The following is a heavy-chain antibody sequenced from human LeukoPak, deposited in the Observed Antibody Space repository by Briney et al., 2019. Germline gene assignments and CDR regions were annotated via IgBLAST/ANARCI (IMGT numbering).Heavy chain of an antibody. CDR1: GFTFSDYY. CDR3: ARAGGGSASYFAY. V-gene: IGHV3-11*05. CDR2: ISSSSTYT. D-gene: IGHD6-19*01. Sequence: GGSLRLSCATSGFTFSDYYMSWIRQAPGKGLEWVSYISSSSTYTKYADSVKGRFTIFRDNAKNSLSLQMNSLRAEDTAVYYCARAGGGSASYFAYWGQGALVTVSS. J-gene: IGHJ4*02.